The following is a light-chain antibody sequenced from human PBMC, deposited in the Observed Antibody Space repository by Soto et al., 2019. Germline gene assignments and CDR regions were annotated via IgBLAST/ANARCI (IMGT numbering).Light chain of an antibody. CDR1: SSDVGAYNY. CDR2: EVT. V-gene: IGLV2-8*01. CDR3: SSFAPSNTWV. Sequence: QSALTQPPSASGSPGQSVTISCTGTSSDVGAYNYVSWYQQHAGKAPKLVIYEVTKRPSGVPDRFSGSKSANTASLTVSGLHAEYEADYYCSSFAPSNTWVFGGGTKLTVL. J-gene: IGLJ3*02.